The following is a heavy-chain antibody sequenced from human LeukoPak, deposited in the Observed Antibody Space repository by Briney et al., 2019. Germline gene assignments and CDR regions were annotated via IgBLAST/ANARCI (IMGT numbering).Heavy chain of an antibody. CDR2: IWYDGSNK. J-gene: IGHJ1*01. CDR3: AREGYYYDSSGYYSAEYFQH. D-gene: IGHD3-22*01. V-gene: IGHV3-33*01. Sequence: GGSLRLSCAASGFTFSSYGMHWVRQAPGKGLEWVAVIWYDGSNKYYADSVKGRFTISRDNSKNTLYLQTNSLRAEDTAVYYCAREGYYYDSSGYYSAEYFQHWGQGTLVTVSS. CDR1: GFTFSSYG.